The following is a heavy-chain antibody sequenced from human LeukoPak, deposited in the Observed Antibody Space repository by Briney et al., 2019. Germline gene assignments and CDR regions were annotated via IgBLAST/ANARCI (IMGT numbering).Heavy chain of an antibody. J-gene: IGHJ4*02. CDR2: IIPIFGTA. D-gene: IGHD4-23*01. V-gene: IGHV1-69*13. CDR3: ARGIYGGRDYYFDY. Sequence: GASVKVSCKASGGTFSSYAISWVRQAPGQGLEWMGGIIPIFGTANYAQKFQGRVTITADESTSTAYMELSSLRSEDTAVYYCARGIYGGRDYYFDYWGQGTLVTVSS. CDR1: GGTFSSYA.